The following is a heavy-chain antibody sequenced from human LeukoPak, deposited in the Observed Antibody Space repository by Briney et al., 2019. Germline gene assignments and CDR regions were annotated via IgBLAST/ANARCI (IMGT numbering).Heavy chain of an antibody. CDR2: INPNSGGT. J-gene: IGHJ4*02. CDR1: GYTFTGYY. V-gene: IGHV1-2*02. CDR3: ARDRFEMEWLSPFDY. Sequence: GASVKVSCKASGYTFTGYYMHWVRQAPGQGLKWMGWINPNSGGTNYAQKFQGRVTMTRDTSISTAYMELSRLRSDDTAVYYCARDRFEMEWLSPFDYWGQGTLVTVSS. D-gene: IGHD3-3*01.